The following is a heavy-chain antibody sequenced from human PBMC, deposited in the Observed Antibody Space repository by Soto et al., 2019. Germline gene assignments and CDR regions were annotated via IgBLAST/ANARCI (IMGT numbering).Heavy chain of an antibody. V-gene: IGHV3-23*01. D-gene: IGHD3-3*01. CDR2: ISGSGGST. J-gene: IGHJ6*02. Sequence: GGSLRLSCAASGFTCSSYAMSWVRQAPGKGLEWVSAISGSGGSTYYADSVKGRFTISRDNSKNTLYLQMNSLRAEDTAVYYCAKDAGGDFWSGYYFSDYYYGMGVWGQGTTVTVSS. CDR3: AKDAGGDFWSGYYFSDYYYGMGV. CDR1: GFTCSSYA.